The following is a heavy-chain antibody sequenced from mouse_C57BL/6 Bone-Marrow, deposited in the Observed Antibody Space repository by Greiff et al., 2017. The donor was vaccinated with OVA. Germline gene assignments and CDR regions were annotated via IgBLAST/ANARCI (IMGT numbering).Heavy chain of an antibody. V-gene: IGHV1-59*01. CDR3: ARGGGYYYGSSPAWFAY. CDR1: GYTFTSYW. CDR2: IDPSDSYT. Sequence: VQLQQPGAELERPGTSVKLSCKASGYTFTSYWMHWVKQRPGQGLEWIGVIDPSDSYTNYNQKFKGKATLTVDTSSSTAYMQLSSLTSEDSAVYYCARGGGYYYGSSPAWFAYWGQGTLVTVSA. D-gene: IGHD1-1*01. J-gene: IGHJ3*01.